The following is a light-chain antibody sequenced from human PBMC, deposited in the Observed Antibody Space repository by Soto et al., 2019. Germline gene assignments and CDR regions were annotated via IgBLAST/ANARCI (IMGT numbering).Light chain of an antibody. V-gene: IGKV3-15*01. CDR3: HQYYNRTPWT. CDR1: RSVDTG. CDR2: ATS. J-gene: IGKJ1*01. Sequence: EILMSRSPATLYMSPGDSATLSCRASRSVDTGLAWYQQKPGQAPRLLVFATSARATGVPDRFRGSRSGTDFTLTISSLQPEDSATYYCHQYYNRTPWTFGQGTKVDIK.